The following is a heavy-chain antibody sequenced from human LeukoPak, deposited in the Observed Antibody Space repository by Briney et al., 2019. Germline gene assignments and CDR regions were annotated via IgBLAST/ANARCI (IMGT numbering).Heavy chain of an antibody. D-gene: IGHD3-16*01. CDR2: INPNSGGT. CDR1: GYTFTGYY. J-gene: IGHJ3*02. V-gene: IGHV1-2*02. Sequence: ASVKVSCKASGYTFTGYYMHWVRQAPGQGLEWMGWINPNSGGTNYAQKFQGRVTMTRDTSISTAYMELSRLRSDDRPVYYCAKSKGDDVFDIWGQGKMVTVSS. CDR3: AKSKGDDVFDI.